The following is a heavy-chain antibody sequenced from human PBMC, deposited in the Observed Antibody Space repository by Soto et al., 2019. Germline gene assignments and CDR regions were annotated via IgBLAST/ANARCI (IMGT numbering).Heavy chain of an antibody. Sequence: QITLKESGPTLVKPTQTLTLTCTFSGFSLSTSGVGVGWIRQPPGKALEWLALIYWDDDKRYSPSLKSRLTITKDTSKHPVVLTMTNMDPVDTATYYCARTSSSWYVAWFDPWGQGTLVTVSS. CDR2: IYWDDDK. CDR1: GFSLSTSGVG. CDR3: ARTSSSWYVAWFDP. D-gene: IGHD6-13*01. J-gene: IGHJ5*02. V-gene: IGHV2-5*02.